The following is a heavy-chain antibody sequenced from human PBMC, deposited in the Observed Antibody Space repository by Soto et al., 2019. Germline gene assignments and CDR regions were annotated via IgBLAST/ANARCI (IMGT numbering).Heavy chain of an antibody. CDR2: IYHSGST. CDR3: ARSLGYCSVTTCYGGMAV. J-gene: IGHJ6*02. V-gene: IGHV4-4*02. CDR1: GCSIISATC. Sequence: XETRSLPCAVSGCSIISATCWSWVRQPPVKGLEWIGEIYHSGSTNYNPSLKSRVSMSVDTSKNHFSLKLSSVTAADTAVYYCARSLGYCSVTTCYGGMAVGGQGTTVTVSS. D-gene: IGHD2-2*01.